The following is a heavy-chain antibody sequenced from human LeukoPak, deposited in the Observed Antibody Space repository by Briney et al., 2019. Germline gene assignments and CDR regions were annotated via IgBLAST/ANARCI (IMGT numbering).Heavy chain of an antibody. J-gene: IGHJ6*03. D-gene: IGHD1-26*01. CDR3: AREAKLEGARVGYYYYYMDV. Sequence: SETLSLTCTVSGGSISSGSYYWSWIRQPAGKGLEWIGRIYTSGSTNYNPSLKSRVTISVDTSKNQFSLKLSSVTAADTAVYYCAREAKLEGARVGYYYYYMDVWGKGTTVTISS. CDR2: IYTSGST. V-gene: IGHV4-61*02. CDR1: GGSISSGSYY.